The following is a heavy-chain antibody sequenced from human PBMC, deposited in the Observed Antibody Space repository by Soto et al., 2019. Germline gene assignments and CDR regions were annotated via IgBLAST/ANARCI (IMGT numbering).Heavy chain of an antibody. J-gene: IGHJ4*02. D-gene: IGHD3-9*01. Sequence: QVQLQQWGAGLLKPSETLSLTCAVYGGSFSGYYWSWIRQPPGKGLEWIGEINHSGSTNYNPSLKSRVTISVDTSKNQFSLKLGSVTAADTAVYYCARGMGYDILTGYFRGAPYYFDYWGQGTLVTVSS. CDR1: GGSFSGYY. CDR2: INHSGST. CDR3: ARGMGYDILTGYFRGAPYYFDY. V-gene: IGHV4-34*01.